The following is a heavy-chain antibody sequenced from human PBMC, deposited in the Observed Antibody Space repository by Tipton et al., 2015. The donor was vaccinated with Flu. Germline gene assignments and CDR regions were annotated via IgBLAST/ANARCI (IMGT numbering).Heavy chain of an antibody. V-gene: IGHV4-4*07. CDR3: ARGQGNSGWRYFDY. CDR1: GGSLSGYY. D-gene: IGHD6-19*01. J-gene: IGHJ4*02. CDR2: IYTSGNT. Sequence: TLSLTCNVSGGSLSGYYWSWIRQPAGKGLEWIGRIYTSGNTNYSPSLKSRVTMSVDTSKNQFSLKLSSMTAADTAVYSCARGQGNSGWRYFDYWGQGTLVTVSS.